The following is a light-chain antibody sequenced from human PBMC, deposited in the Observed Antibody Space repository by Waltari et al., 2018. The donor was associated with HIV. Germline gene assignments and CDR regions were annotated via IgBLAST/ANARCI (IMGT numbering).Light chain of an antibody. V-gene: IGLV2-23*02. Sequence: QSALTQPASVSGSPGPSITISCTGTSSDLVSWYQQHPDKAPKVMIFEVSKRPSGVSNRFSGSKSGNTASLTISGLQAEDEADYYCCSYVGSGTWVFGGGTKLTVL. CDR3: CSYVGSGTWV. J-gene: IGLJ3*02. CDR1: SSDL. CDR2: EVS.